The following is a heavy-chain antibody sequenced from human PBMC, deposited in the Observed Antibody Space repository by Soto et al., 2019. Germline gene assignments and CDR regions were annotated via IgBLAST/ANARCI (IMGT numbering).Heavy chain of an antibody. CDR2: ISSSSSTI. V-gene: IGHV3-48*02. CDR1: GFTFSSYS. Sequence: GSLRLSCAASGFTFSSYSMNWVRQAPGKGLEWVSYISSSSSTIYYADSVKGRFTISRDNAKNSLYLQMNSLRDEDTAVYYCLFDIVVVPAAQPHCFDPWGQGTLVTVSS. D-gene: IGHD2-2*01. CDR3: LFDIVVVPAAQPHCFDP. J-gene: IGHJ5*02.